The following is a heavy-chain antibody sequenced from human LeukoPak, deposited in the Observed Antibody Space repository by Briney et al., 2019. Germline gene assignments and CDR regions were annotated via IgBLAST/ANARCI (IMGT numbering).Heavy chain of an antibody. CDR1: GGSISSTSYD. D-gene: IGHD3-16*02. CDR3: ARHKALRLGELSYPGAFDI. J-gene: IGHJ3*02. CDR2: IHYSGST. Sequence: SETLSLTCTVSGGSISSTSYDWGWIRQPPGKGLEWIGSIHYSGSTHYNPSLKSRVTISVDTSKNQFSLKLTSVTAADTAVYYCARHKALRLGELSYPGAFDIWGQGTMVTVSS. V-gene: IGHV4-39*01.